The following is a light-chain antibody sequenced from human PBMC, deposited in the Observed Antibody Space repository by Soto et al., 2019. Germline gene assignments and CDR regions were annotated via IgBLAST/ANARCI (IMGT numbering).Light chain of an antibody. CDR3: MKGTHWPIT. CDR2: KVS. J-gene: IGKJ5*01. V-gene: IGKV2-30*02. CDR1: ESLVHSDGIAY. Sequence: ITQSPSSLSASVGDEVTISCRSNESLVHSDGIAYFSWFQQRTGRSPRSXIYKVSNRDSGVPDRFSGSGSGTDLALKISRVEAEDVGVYYCMKGTHWPITXGQGTRLEIK.